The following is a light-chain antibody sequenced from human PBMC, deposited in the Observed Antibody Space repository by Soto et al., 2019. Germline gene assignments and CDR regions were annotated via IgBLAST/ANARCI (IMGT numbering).Light chain of an antibody. CDR1: QSIGGNF. Sequence: EVVLTQSPGTLSLSPGERATLSCRASQSIGGNFLAWYQQRRGQAPRLLIHGASNRATGIPDRFSGSGPGTDFTLTITRLEPEDFAVYYCQQYGGSPRTFGQGTKVDVK. CDR2: GAS. CDR3: QQYGGSPRT. V-gene: IGKV3-20*01. J-gene: IGKJ1*01.